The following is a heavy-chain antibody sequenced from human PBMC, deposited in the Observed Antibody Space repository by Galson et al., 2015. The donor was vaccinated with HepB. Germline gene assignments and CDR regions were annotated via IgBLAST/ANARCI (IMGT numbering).Heavy chain of an antibody. CDR3: AREGRIAVAGLDY. J-gene: IGHJ4*02. CDR2: ISSSSSTI. V-gene: IGHV3-48*01. CDR1: GFTFSSYS. Sequence: SLRLSCAASGFTFSSYSMNWVRQAPGKGLEWVSYISSSSSTIYYADSVKGRFTISRDNAKNSLYLQMNSLRAEDTAVYYCAREGRIAVAGLDYWGQGTLVTVSS. D-gene: IGHD6-19*01.